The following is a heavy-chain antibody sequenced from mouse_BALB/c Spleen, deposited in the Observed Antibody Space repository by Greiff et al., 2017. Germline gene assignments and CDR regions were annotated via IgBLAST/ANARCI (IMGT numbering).Heavy chain of an antibody. CDR2: ISNGGGST. D-gene: IGHD1-1*01. CDR3: ARHDYGSNYAMDY. J-gene: IGHJ4*01. CDR1: GFTFSSYT. Sequence: EVKLVESGGGLVQPGGSLKLSCAASGFTFSSYTMSWVRQTPEKRLEWVAYISNGGGSTYYPDTVKGRFTISRDNAKNTLYLQMSSLKSEDTAMYYCARHDYGSNYAMDYWGQGTSVTVSS. V-gene: IGHV5-12-2*01.